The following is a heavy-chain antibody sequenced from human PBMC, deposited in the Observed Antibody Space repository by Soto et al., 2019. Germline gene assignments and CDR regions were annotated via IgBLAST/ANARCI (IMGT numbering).Heavy chain of an antibody. Sequence: QVQLVQSGAEVKKPGSSVKVSCKASGGTFSSYTISWVRQAPGQGLEWMGRIIPFLGIANSAQKFQGRVTFTEDKSRSTGYMELSSLRSEDTAVYYCAREGGSGRYYTRDYCYGMYVWGQGTTVAVSS. CDR2: IIPFLGIA. J-gene: IGHJ6*02. CDR3: AREGGSGRYYTRDYCYGMYV. V-gene: IGHV1-69*08. CDR1: GGTFSSYT. D-gene: IGHD3-10*01.